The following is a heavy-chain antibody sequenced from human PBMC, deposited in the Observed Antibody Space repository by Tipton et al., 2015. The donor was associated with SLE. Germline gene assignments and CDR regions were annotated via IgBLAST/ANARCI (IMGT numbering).Heavy chain of an antibody. J-gene: IGHJ6*03. CDR2: IWYDGSNE. CDR1: GFTFSLYG. D-gene: IGHD2-21*01. V-gene: IGHV3-33*06. Sequence: SLRLSCEASGFTFSLYGMHWVRQAPGKGLEWVAVIWYDGSNEYYADSVKGRFTISRDNFRDTLYLQMNGLRVEDTAVYYCSKGGHIVPVKDVWGKGTTVIVSS. CDR3: SKGGHIVPVKDV.